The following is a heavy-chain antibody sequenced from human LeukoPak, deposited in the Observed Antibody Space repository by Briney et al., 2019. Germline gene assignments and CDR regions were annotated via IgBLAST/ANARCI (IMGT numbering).Heavy chain of an antibody. Sequence: GGSLRLSCAASGFTFSSYSMNWVRQAPEKGLEWVSYISSSSSTIYYADSVKGRFTISRDNAKNSLYLQMNSLRAEDTAVYYCARVGSYSGSYWGQGTLVTVSS. CDR1: GFTFSSYS. J-gene: IGHJ4*02. V-gene: IGHV3-48*04. CDR2: ISSSSSTI. CDR3: ARVGSYSGSY. D-gene: IGHD1-26*01.